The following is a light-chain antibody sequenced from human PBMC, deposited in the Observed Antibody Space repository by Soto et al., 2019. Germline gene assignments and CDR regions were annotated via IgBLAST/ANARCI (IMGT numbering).Light chain of an antibody. CDR3: SSYAGSSTVV. V-gene: IGLV2-8*01. Sequence: QSALTQPPSASGSPGQSVTISCTGTSSDVGGYNYVSWYQQHPGKAPKLMNYEVSKRPSGVHDRFSGSKSGNTASLTVSGLQAEEEADYCCSSYAGSSTVVFGGGTKLTVL. CDR1: SSDVGGYNY. CDR2: EVS. J-gene: IGLJ2*01.